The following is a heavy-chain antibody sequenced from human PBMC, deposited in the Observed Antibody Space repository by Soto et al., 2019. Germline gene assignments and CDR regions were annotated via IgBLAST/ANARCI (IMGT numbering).Heavy chain of an antibody. Sequence: ASVKVSCKASGYTFTSYGISWVRQAPGQGLEWMGWISANNGNTNYAQKLQGRVTMTTDTSTSTAYMELRSLRSEDTAVYYCARVDIVVVPAALPYYYYYMDVWGKGTTVTVSS. CDR1: GYTFTSYG. CDR3: ARVDIVVVPAALPYYYYYMDV. V-gene: IGHV1-18*01. J-gene: IGHJ6*03. D-gene: IGHD2-2*03. CDR2: ISANNGNT.